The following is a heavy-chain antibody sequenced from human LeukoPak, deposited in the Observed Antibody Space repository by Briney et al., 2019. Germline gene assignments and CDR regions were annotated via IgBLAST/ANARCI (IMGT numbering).Heavy chain of an antibody. CDR2: VNSDGSTT. CDR3: ARDNWGIDY. D-gene: IGHD7-27*01. CDR1: GFTFSGFW. Sequence: GGSLRLSCAASGFTFSGFWMRWVRQAPGKGLVWVSRVNSDGSTTTYADSVRGRFTISRDNAKNTLFLQMNSLRAEDTAVYYCARDNWGIDYWGRGTLVTVSS. V-gene: IGHV3-74*01. J-gene: IGHJ4*02.